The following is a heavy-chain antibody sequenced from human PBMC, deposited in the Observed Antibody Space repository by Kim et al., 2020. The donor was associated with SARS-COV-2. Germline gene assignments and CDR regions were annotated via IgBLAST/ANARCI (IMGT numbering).Heavy chain of an antibody. V-gene: IGHV3-21*01. CDR1: GFSCSSYS. CDR2: ICRSSSYI. Sequence: GGSRSLSCAASGFSCSSYSMTWVRQAPGKWLEWVSSICRSSSYIYYADSVKGRFTISRDNAKNSLYLQMNSLRAEDTAVYYCAREPYSSGWVYWGQGTLV. CDR3: AREPYSSGWVY. D-gene: IGHD6-19*01. J-gene: IGHJ4*02.